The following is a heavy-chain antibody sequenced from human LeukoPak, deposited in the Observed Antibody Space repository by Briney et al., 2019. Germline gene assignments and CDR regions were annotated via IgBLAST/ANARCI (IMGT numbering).Heavy chain of an antibody. D-gene: IGHD3-22*01. CDR2: VLRSGST. V-gene: IGHV4-4*02. Sequence: SETLSLTCAVSGGSISSDNWWSWIRQPPGKWLEWIGEVLRSGSTNYNPSLKSRVTMSIDTSKNQFSLKLNSVTAADTAVYYCATYYDISGYRFDYWGQGTLVTVSS. CDR3: ATYYDISGYRFDY. CDR1: GGSISSDNW. J-gene: IGHJ4*02.